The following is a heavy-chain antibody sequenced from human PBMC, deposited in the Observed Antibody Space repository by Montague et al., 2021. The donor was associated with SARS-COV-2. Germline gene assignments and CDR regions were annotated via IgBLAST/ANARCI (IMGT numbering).Heavy chain of an antibody. Sequence: SETLSLTCTVSGASISSDYWTWIRQPPGKGLEWIGFVYYRGNTYYNPSLRGRVTISVDTSSSHFSLTLSSVTAADTAIYYCARHYDHSSRVDSWGQGTLVTVSS. CDR1: GASISSDY. CDR2: VYYRGNT. CDR3: ARHYDHSSRVDS. D-gene: IGHD3-16*01. V-gene: IGHV4-59*08. J-gene: IGHJ4*02.